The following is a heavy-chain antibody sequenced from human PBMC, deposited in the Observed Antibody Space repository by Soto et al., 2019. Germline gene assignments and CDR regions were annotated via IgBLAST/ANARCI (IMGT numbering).Heavy chain of an antibody. Sequence: ASVKVSCKASGYTFTSYAMHWVRQAPGQRLEWMGWINAGNGNTKYSQKFQGRVTITRDTSASTAYMELSSLRSEDTAVYYCAIVNPRDCSGGSCYEAWFDPWGQGTLVTVSS. CDR1: GYTFTSYA. CDR3: AIVNPRDCSGGSCYEAWFDP. D-gene: IGHD2-15*01. CDR2: INAGNGNT. J-gene: IGHJ5*02. V-gene: IGHV1-3*01.